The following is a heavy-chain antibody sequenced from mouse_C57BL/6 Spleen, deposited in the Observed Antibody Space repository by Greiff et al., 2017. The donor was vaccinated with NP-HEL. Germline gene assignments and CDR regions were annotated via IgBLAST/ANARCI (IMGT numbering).Heavy chain of an antibody. J-gene: IGHJ3*01. CDR2: IDPENGDT. Sequence: EVQLQQSGAELVRPGASVKLSCTASGFNIKDDYMHWVKQRPEQGLEWIGWIDPENGDTEYASKFQGKATITADTSSNTAYLQLSSLTSEDTAVYYCTGGNWFAYWGQVTLVTVSA. CDR1: GFNIKDDY. CDR3: TGGNWFAY. D-gene: IGHD2-1*01. V-gene: IGHV14-4*01.